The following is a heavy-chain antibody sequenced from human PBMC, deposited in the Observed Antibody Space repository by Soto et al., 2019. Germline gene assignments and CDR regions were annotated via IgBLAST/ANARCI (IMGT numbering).Heavy chain of an antibody. J-gene: IGHJ6*02. Sequence: QRLSCAASGFTFSTYGMQWVRQAPGKGLEWVAVISYDGYLKYYVDAVKGRFTVARDNSKNTLFLEMNSLRVEDTAVYFCAKDFKVSGSHYGTLNYYYGMDVWGQGTTVTVSS. CDR3: AKDFKVSGSHYGTLNYYYGMDV. D-gene: IGHD3-10*01. CDR1: GFTFSTYG. CDR2: ISYDGYLK. V-gene: IGHV3-30*18.